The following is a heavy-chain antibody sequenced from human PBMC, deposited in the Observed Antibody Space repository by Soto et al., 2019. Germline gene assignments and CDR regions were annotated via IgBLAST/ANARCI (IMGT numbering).Heavy chain of an antibody. CDR1: GFTFSRYW. V-gene: IGHV3-7*01. D-gene: IGHD5-18*01. Sequence: GGSLRLSCAASGFTFSRYWMNWVRQAPGKGLEWVANIKQDGTEKNYVDPVKGRFTISRDNARNSLYLQMDSLRAEDTAVYFCARGDTPMITGMDSFDIWGQGTMVPVSS. CDR3: ARGDTPMITGMDSFDI. CDR2: IKQDGTEK. J-gene: IGHJ3*02.